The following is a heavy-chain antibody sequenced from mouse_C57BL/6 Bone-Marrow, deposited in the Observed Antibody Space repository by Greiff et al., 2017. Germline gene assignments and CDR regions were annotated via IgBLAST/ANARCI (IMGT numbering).Heavy chain of an antibody. CDR3: AGDDNGWFAY. CDR1: GYTFTSSG. J-gene: IGHJ3*01. Sequence: QVQLQQSGAELARPGASVKLSCKASGYTFTSSGISWVKQRTGQGLEWIGEIYPRSGNTYYNEKFKGKATLTADKSSSTAYMELRSLTSEDSAVYFCAGDDNGWFAYWGQGTLVTVSA. V-gene: IGHV1-81*01. D-gene: IGHD2-4*01. CDR2: IYPRSGNT.